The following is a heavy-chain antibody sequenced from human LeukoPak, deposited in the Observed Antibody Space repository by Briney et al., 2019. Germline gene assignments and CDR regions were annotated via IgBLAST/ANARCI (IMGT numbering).Heavy chain of an antibody. CDR3: TRASYSGGWVVNS. D-gene: IGHD6-19*01. J-gene: IGHJ4*02. CDR1: GFTFSVST. CDR2: IQGEINSYAT. V-gene: IGHV3-73*01. Sequence: GGSLRLSCAASGFTFSVSTIHWVRQASGKGLEWVGRIQGEINSYATAYVASVKGRFTISRDDSESTAYLQMNSLKTEDTAVYYCTRASYSGGWVVNSWGQGTLVTVSS.